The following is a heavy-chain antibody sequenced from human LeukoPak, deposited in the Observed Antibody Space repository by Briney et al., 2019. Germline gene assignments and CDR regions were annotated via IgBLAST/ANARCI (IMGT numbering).Heavy chain of an antibody. CDR1: GFTFSTYT. J-gene: IGHJ4*02. CDR2: ISSGGLTI. D-gene: IGHD4/OR15-4a*01. Sequence: GGSLRLSCVASGFTFSTYTFNWVREAPGKYLEWLSYISSGGLTIFYADSVKGRFTISRDNTKSSIYLDMTNLKAEDTAVYYCARDFDYGDYIDFWGQGTLVAVSS. CDR3: ARDFDYGDYIDF. V-gene: IGHV3-48*04.